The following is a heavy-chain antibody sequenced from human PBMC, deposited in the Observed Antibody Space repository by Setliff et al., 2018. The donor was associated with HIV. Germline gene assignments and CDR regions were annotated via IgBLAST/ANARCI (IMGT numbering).Heavy chain of an antibody. CDR2: MYHSGST. D-gene: IGHD1-26*01. CDR1: GGPISSMTDC. CDR3: VRTTYSGSYFNDS. V-gene: IGHV4-39*02. J-gene: IGHJ5*01. Sequence: SETLSLTCSVSGGPISSMTDCWGWIRQPPGKGLEWVGSMYHSGSTYYNPSLKSRVAMSIDTSKNHFSLKLTSVTAADTAVYYCVRTTYSGSYFNDSWGQGTLVTVSS.